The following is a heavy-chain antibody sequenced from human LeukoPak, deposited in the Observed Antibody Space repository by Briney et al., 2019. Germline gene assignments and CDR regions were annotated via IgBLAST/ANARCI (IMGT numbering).Heavy chain of an antibody. CDR3: ARGPTVTDRAYYYYMDV. CDR1: GYTFTSYG. J-gene: IGHJ6*03. V-gene: IGHV1-18*01. CDR2: ISAYNGNT. D-gene: IGHD4-17*01. Sequence: ASVKVSCKASGYTFTSYGISWVRQAHGQGLEWMGWISAYNGNTNYAQKFQGRVTITADKSTSTAYMELSSLRSEDTAVYYCARGPTVTDRAYYYYMDVWGKGTTVTVSS.